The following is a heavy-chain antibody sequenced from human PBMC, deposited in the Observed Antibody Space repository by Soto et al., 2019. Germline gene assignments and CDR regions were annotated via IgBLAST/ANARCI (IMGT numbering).Heavy chain of an antibody. CDR2: IYYSGST. CDR3: ARLDVRYCGGDCPNWFDP. V-gene: IGHV4-39*01. J-gene: IGHJ5*02. D-gene: IGHD2-21*01. Sequence: SETLSLTCTVSGGSISSSNYYWGWIRQPPGKGLEWIGSIYYSGSTYYNSSLKSRVTISVDTSKNQFSLKLSSVTAADTAVYYCARLDVRYCGGDCPNWFDPWGQGTLVTVSS. CDR1: GGSISSSNYY.